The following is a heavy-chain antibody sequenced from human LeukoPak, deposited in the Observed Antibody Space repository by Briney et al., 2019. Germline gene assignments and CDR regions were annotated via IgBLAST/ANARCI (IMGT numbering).Heavy chain of an antibody. CDR3: AKPISGGLAVTADWFRP. CDR1: VFAFSVYA. D-gene: IGHD6-19*01. CDR2: INANSVST. V-gene: IGHV3-23*01. J-gene: IGHJ5*02. Sequence: GGSLRLSCAASVFAFSVYAMSWLRQPPGKGLEWVSTINANSVSTSYAASVRGRFTISRDNAKGTVYLQLNRLSTDDTATYYCAKPISGGLAVTADWFRPWGQGTLVVVSS.